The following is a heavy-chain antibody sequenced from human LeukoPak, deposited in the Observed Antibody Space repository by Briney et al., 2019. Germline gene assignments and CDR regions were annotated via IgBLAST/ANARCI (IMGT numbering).Heavy chain of an antibody. CDR3: TTGDSSPVYFDY. V-gene: IGHV3-15*01. Sequence: PGGSLRLSCAASGFTFSNAWMSWVRQAPGKGLEWVGRIKSKTDGGTTDYAAPVKGRFTISGDDSKNTLYLQMNSLKTEDTAVYYCTTGDSSPVYFDYWGQGTLVTVSS. CDR1: GFTFSNAW. CDR2: IKSKTDGGTT. D-gene: IGHD3-22*01. J-gene: IGHJ4*02.